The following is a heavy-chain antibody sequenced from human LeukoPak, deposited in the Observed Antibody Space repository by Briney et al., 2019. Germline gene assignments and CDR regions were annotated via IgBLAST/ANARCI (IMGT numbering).Heavy chain of an antibody. Sequence: PGGSLRLSCAASGFTFSSYAISWVRQAPGKGLEWVSAISGSGGSTYYADSVKGRFTISRDNSKNTLYLQMNSLRAEDTAVYYCAKAPIGYCSGGSCPIRGYFDYWGQGTLVTVSS. J-gene: IGHJ4*02. CDR2: ISGSGGST. CDR1: GFTFSSYA. CDR3: AKAPIGYCSGGSCPIRGYFDY. V-gene: IGHV3-23*01. D-gene: IGHD2-15*01.